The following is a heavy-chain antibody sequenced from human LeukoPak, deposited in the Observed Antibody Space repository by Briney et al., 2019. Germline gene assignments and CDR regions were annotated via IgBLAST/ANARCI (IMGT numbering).Heavy chain of an antibody. CDR1: GGSFRGYY. CDR3: AGVPYGDKYYGMDV. CDR2: INHSGST. V-gene: IGHV4-34*01. J-gene: IGHJ6*02. D-gene: IGHD4-17*01. Sequence: PSETLSLTCAVYGGSFRGYYWSWIRQPPGKGLEWIGEINHSGSTNYNPSLKSRVTISVDTSKNQFSLKLSSVTAADTAVYDCAGVPYGDKYYGMDVWGQGTTVTVSS.